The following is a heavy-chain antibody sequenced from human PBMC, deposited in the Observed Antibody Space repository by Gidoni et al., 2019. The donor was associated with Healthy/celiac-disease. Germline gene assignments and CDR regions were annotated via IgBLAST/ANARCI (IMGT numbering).Heavy chain of an antibody. Sequence: QVQLVQSGAEVKKPGSSVKVSCKASGGTFSSYSISWVRQAPGQGLEWMGGIIPICGTANYAQKFQGRVTITADESTSTAYMELSSLRSEDTAVYYCARGAYYYGSGSSYYYYYMDVWGKGTTVTVSS. V-gene: IGHV1-69*01. CDR2: IIPICGTA. J-gene: IGHJ6*03. D-gene: IGHD3-10*01. CDR1: GGTFSSYS. CDR3: ARGAYYYGSGSSYYYYYMDV.